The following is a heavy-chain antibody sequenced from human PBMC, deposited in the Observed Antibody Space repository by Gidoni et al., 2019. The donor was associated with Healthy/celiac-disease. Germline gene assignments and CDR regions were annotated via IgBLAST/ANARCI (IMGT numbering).Heavy chain of an antibody. Sequence: EVQLVESGGGLVKPGGSLRLSCAASGFTFSNAWMSWVRQAPGKGLEWVGRIKSKTDGGTTDYAAPVKGRFTISRDDSKNTLYLQMNSLKTEDTAVYYCTTSTTVRGAFDIWGQGTMVTVSS. CDR2: IKSKTDGGTT. CDR1: GFTFSNAW. D-gene: IGHD4-17*01. J-gene: IGHJ3*02. V-gene: IGHV3-15*01. CDR3: TTSTTVRGAFDI.